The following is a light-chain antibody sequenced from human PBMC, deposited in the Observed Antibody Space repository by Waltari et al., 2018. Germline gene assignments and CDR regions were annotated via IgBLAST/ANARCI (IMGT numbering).Light chain of an antibody. CDR3: HSRDASGVGGS. V-gene: IGLV3-19*01. CDR1: SLRSYF. CDR2: DKD. Sequence: SSELTQDPAVSVAMGPTVRITCKEDSLRSYFESWYQQRPGQAPILVIYDKDTRPSGVPDRFSGSSSHNTASLTITGAQAEDEASYYCHSRDASGVGGSFGGGTKLTVL. J-gene: IGLJ2*01.